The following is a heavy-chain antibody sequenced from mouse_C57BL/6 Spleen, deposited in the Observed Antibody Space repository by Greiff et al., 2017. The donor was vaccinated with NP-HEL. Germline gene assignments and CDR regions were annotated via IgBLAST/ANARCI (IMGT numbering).Heavy chain of an antibody. J-gene: IGHJ1*03. Sequence: QVQLKESGAELVRPGASVKMSCKASGYTFTSYNMHWVKQTPRQGLEWIGAIYPGNGDTSYNQKFKGKATLTVDKSSSTAYMQLSSLTSEDSAVYFCARSGRLRKDWYFDVWGTGTTVTVSS. V-gene: IGHV1-12*01. D-gene: IGHD2-4*01. CDR2: IYPGNGDT. CDR3: ARSGRLRKDWYFDV. CDR1: GYTFTSYN.